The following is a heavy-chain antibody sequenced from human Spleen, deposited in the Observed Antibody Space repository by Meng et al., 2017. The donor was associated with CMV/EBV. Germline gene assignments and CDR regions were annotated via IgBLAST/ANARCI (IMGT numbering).Heavy chain of an antibody. V-gene: IGHV3-21*01. CDR3: ARDLRLTGTRGTLGY. D-gene: IGHD1-1*01. CDR2: ISSTSAYM. J-gene: IGHJ4*02. CDR1: GFTFSSYS. Sequence: ESLKISCAASGFTFSSYSMNWVRQAPGKGLEWVSSISSTSAYMYYADSVKGRFIISRDNAENSLYLQLNSLRADDTAVYFCARDLRLTGTRGTLGYWGQGTLVTVSS.